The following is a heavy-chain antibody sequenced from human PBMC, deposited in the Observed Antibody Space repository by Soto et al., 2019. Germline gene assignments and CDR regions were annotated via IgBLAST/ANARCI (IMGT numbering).Heavy chain of an antibody. J-gene: IGHJ4*02. V-gene: IGHV3-64D*06. D-gene: IGHD1-26*01. CDR3: VKDYSHGRFPDY. CDR1: GFNLKDYG. CDR2: STYVGGTP. Sequence: GGSLRLSCSASGFNLKDYGMHWVRQAPGKGLEQVAASTYVGGTPYYAQSVEGRFTVSRDNSKNNLYLQMGSLRPEDTGTYFCVKDYSHGRFPDYWGQGTLVTVSS.